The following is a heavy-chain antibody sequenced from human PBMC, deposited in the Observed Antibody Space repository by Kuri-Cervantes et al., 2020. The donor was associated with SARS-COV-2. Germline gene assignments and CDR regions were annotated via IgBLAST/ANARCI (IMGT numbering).Heavy chain of an antibody. V-gene: IGHV3-23*03. D-gene: IGHD3-10*01. CDR1: GFTFSSYA. Sequence: GESLKISCAASGFTFSSYAMSRVRQAPGKGLEWVSVIYSGGSSTYYADSVKGRFTISRDNSKNTLYLQMNSLRAEDTAVYYCAKFAKVLLRFGDHYYFDYWGQGTLVTVSS. CDR3: AKFAKVLLRFGDHYYFDY. CDR2: IYSGGSST. J-gene: IGHJ4*02.